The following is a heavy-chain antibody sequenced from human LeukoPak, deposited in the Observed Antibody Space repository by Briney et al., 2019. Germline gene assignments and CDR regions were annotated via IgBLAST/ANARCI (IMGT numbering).Heavy chain of an antibody. J-gene: IGHJ4*02. Sequence: PGGSLRLSCAASGFIFSSDDMHWVCQAPGKGLEWVAVIKQDGTEKYYVDSVKGRFTISRDNAKNSLYLQMNSLRAEDTALYYCAKDVGDYWGQGTLVTVSS. CDR3: AKDVGDY. CDR2: IKQDGTEK. CDR1: GFIFSSDD. V-gene: IGHV3-7*03.